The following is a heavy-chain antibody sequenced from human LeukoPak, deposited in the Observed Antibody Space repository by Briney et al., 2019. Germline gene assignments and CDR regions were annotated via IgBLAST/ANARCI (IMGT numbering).Heavy chain of an antibody. D-gene: IGHD1-1*01. CDR1: GFSINTYT. Sequence: SGGSLRLSCDASGFSINTYTMYWVRQAPGQGLEWVSGIRNSDGMTYYADSVRGRFTISTDNSKNTLYLQMNSLRAEDTALYYCAKGLERESRLDSWGQGTLVTASS. CDR3: AKGLERESRLDS. V-gene: IGHV3-23*01. J-gene: IGHJ4*02. CDR2: IRNSDGMT.